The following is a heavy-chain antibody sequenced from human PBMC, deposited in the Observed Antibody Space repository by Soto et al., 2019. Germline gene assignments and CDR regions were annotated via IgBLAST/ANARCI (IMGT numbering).Heavy chain of an antibody. CDR3: ARGRDYYDILSGYVNWFDP. CDR1: GGSFSDYY. CDR2: INHSGNT. V-gene: IGHV4-34*01. D-gene: IGHD3-9*01. Sequence: QVQLQQWGAGLLKPSETLSLTCAVYGGSFSDYYWDWIRQPPGKGLEWIGEINHSGNTNYNPSLKSRVTISLDTSKNQLSVKLRSVTAADTAVYSCARGRDYYDILSGYVNWFDPWGQGTLVTVSS. J-gene: IGHJ5*02.